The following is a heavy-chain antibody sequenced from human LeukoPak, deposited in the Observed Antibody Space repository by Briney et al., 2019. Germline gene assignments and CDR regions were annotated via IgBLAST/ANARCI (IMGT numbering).Heavy chain of an antibody. CDR2: IRYDGSNK. J-gene: IGHJ3*02. CDR3: AKTLATRWFGDAFDI. CDR1: GFTFSSYG. D-gene: IGHD3-10*01. V-gene: IGHV3-30*02. Sequence: GGSLRLSCAASGFTFSSYGMHWVRQAPGKGLEWVAFIRYDGSNKFYADSVKGRLTISRDNSNNTLYLQMNSLRAEDTAVYYRAKTLATRWFGDAFDIWGQGTMVTVSS.